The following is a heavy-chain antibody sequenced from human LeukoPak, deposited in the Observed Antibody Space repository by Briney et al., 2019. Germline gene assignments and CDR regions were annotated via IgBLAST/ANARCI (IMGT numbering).Heavy chain of an antibody. CDR3: AIANYDFWSGYYPPDY. J-gene: IGHJ4*02. D-gene: IGHD3-3*01. CDR1: GGTFSSYT. CDR2: IIPILGIA. V-gene: IGHV1-69*02. Sequence: ASVKVSCKASGGTFSSYTISWVRQAPGQGLDWMGRIIPILGIANYAQKFQGRVTITADKSTSTAYMELSSLRSEDTAVYYCAIANYDFWSGYYPPDYWGQGTLVTVSS.